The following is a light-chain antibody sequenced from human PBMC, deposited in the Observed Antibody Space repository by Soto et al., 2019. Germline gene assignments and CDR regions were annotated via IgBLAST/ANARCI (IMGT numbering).Light chain of an antibody. J-gene: IGKJ5*01. CDR2: GAS. Sequence: IGLTQSPGTLSLSTGERATLSCRASQSVTSNYLAWYQQKPGQAPRLLIFGASIRDTGIPDRFSGSGSGTDFTLTISRLEPDDFAVYYCQQYGSSSTFGQGTLLEI. V-gene: IGKV3-20*01. CDR3: QQYGSSST. CDR1: QSVTSNY.